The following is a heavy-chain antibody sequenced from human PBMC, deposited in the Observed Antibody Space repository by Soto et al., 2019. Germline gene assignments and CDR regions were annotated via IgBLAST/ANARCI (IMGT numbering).Heavy chain of an antibody. CDR1: GGSINSGAYY. Sequence: KLSETLSLTCTVSGGSINSGAYYWSWIRQHPGKGLEWIGYIYYSGSTYYNPSLKSRITISIDTSKNHFSLKLSSVTAADTAVYYCARDRTPGYNYGSYYFDYWGQGTLVTVSS. D-gene: IGHD5-18*01. CDR3: ARDRTPGYNYGSYYFDY. CDR2: IYYSGST. J-gene: IGHJ4*02. V-gene: IGHV4-31*03.